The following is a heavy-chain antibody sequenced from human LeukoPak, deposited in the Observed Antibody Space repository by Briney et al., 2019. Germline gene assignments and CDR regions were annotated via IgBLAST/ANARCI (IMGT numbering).Heavy chain of an antibody. CDR3: AHPSVSPYYFDY. Sequence: APGPTLVNPTQTLTLTCTFSGFSLSTSGVGVGWIRQPPGKALEWLALIYWDDDKRYSPSLKSRLTITKDTSKNQVVLTMTNMDPVDTATSYCAHPSVSPYYFDYWGQGTLVTVSS. V-gene: IGHV2-5*02. J-gene: IGHJ4*02. D-gene: IGHD3-10*01. CDR1: GFSLSTSGVG. CDR2: IYWDDDK.